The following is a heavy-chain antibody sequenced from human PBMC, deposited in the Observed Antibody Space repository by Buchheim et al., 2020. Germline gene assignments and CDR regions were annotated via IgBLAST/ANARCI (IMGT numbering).Heavy chain of an antibody. CDR1: GFTFSSYG. D-gene: IGHD3-10*01. CDR3: AKDGYYGSGTYYYYYNMDV. J-gene: IGHJ6*02. CDR2: ISYDGSNK. Sequence: QVQLVESGGGVVQPGRSLRLSCAASGFTFSSYGIHWVRQAPGKGLEWVAVISYDGSNKYYADSVKGRFTISRDNSKNKLNLQMNSLRAEDTAVYYCAKDGYYGSGTYYYYYNMDVWGQGTT. V-gene: IGHV3-30*18.